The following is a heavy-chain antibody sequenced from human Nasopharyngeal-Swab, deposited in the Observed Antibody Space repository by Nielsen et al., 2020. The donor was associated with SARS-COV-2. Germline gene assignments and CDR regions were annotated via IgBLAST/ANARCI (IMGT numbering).Heavy chain of an antibody. CDR1: DGSFNSYY. J-gene: IGHJ6*02. CDR2: IYFSGST. Sequence: AGTLSLTWTVSDGSFNSYYWSWIRQPPGKGLEWLGYIYFSGSTIYNPSIKSRVSMSVDTSKNQFSLNMSSVTDADTAVYYWARVALGSYLRGRGMDVWGQGTTVTVSS. CDR3: ARVALGSYLRGRGMDV. D-gene: IGHD3-16*02. V-gene: IGHV4-59*13.